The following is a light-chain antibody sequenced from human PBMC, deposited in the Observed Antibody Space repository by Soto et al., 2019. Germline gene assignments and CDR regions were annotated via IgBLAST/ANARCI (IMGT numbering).Light chain of an antibody. J-gene: IGKJ2*01. CDR1: QSVSSY. CDR2: GAS. V-gene: IGKV3-15*01. Sequence: EIVMTQSPATLSVSPGERATLSCRASQSVSSYLAWYQQKPGQAPRLLISGASTRATGVPARFSGSGSGTEFTLTISSLQSEDFAVYYCQQYNYRPLYTFGQGTKLEIK. CDR3: QQYNYRPLYT.